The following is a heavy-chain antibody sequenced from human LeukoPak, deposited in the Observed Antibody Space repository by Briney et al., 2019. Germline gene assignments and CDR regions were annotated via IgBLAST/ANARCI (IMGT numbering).Heavy chain of an antibody. CDR2: ISTSSSTI. CDR1: EFTFSSYS. V-gene: IGHV3-48*01. J-gene: IGHJ4*02. Sequence: GGSLRLSCAASEFTFSSYSMNWVRQAPGKGLEWVSYISTSSSTIYYADSVKGRFTISRDNAKNSLYLQMGSLRAEDMAVCYCARTVRIVGYYFDSWGQGTLVTVSS. D-gene: IGHD3-22*01. CDR3: ARTVRIVGYYFDS.